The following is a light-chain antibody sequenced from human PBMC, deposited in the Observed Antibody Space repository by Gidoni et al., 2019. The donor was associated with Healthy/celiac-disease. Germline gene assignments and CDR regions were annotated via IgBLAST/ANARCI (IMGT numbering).Light chain of an antibody. Sequence: QSALTPTPHASGSPGQSVTIACTGTSSDVGGYNYVSCYQQHPGKAPKLMIYEVSKRPSGVPDRFSGSKSGNTASLSVSVLQAEDEADYYCSSYAGSNIVFGGGTKLPVL. CDR2: EVS. V-gene: IGLV2-8*01. CDR1: SSDVGGYNY. J-gene: IGLJ2*01. CDR3: SSYAGSNIV.